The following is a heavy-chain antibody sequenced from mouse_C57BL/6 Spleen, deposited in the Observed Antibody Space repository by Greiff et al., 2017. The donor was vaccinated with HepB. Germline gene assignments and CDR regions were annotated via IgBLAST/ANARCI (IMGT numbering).Heavy chain of an antibody. Sequence: QVQLQQSGAELVKPGASVKISCKASGYAFSSYWMNWVNQRPGKGLEWIGQIYPGDGDTNYNGKFKGKATLTADKSSSTAYMQLSSLTSEDSAVYFCARSVYDGYYPFAYWGQGTLVTVSA. CDR1: GYAFSSYW. CDR2: IYPGDGDT. D-gene: IGHD2-3*01. V-gene: IGHV1-80*01. CDR3: ARSVYDGYYPFAY. J-gene: IGHJ3*01.